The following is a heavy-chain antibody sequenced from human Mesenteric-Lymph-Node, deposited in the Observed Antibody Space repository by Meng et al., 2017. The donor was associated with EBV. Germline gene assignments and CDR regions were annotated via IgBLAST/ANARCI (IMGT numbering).Heavy chain of an antibody. J-gene: IGHJ4*02. Sequence: VQLQESGPGLVKPSGTLYLTCTVSGGSISNYYWSWIRQPPGRGLEWIGYIYHSGSTNYNPSLKSRVTISADTSKNQFSLKLSSVTAADTAVYFCAREVRSWSFDIWGQGTLVTVSS. D-gene: IGHD6-13*01. V-gene: IGHV4-59*12. CDR1: GGSISNYY. CDR3: AREVRSWSFDI. CDR2: IYHSGST.